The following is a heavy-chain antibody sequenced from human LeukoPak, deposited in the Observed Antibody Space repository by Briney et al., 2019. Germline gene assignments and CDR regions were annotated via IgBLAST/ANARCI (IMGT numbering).Heavy chain of an antibody. CDR3: ARDLIDQNWFDP. D-gene: IGHD2-8*01. Sequence: GGSLRLSCAASGFTFSSYGMSWVRQAPGEGLEWVSAISGSGGTTYYADSVRGRFTISRDNAKNSLYLQMNSLRAEDTAVYYCARDLIDQNWFDPWGQGTLVTVSS. V-gene: IGHV3-23*01. J-gene: IGHJ5*02. CDR2: ISGSGGTT. CDR1: GFTFSSYG.